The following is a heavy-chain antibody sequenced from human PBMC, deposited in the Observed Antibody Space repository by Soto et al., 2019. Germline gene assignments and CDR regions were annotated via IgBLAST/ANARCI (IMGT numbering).Heavy chain of an antibody. CDR2: IFYTGVT. V-gene: IGHV4-61*03. Sequence: QVQLQESGPGLVKPSETLSLTCSVSGGSVSNASFYWTWIRQAPGTGLEYIGYIFYTGVTNYNPSLSSRVTISLDTSKNHFSLKLNSMTAVDTAVYYCVRVLDSSWYADLWGRGTLVTVSS. CDR1: GGSVSNASFY. J-gene: IGHJ2*01. D-gene: IGHD3-22*01. CDR3: VRVLDSSWYADL.